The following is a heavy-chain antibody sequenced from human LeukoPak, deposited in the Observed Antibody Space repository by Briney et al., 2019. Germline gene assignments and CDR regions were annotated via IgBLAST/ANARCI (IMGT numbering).Heavy chain of an antibody. Sequence: PGGSLRLSCAASGFTFSSFAMTWVRQAPGKGLEWVSSIIDSGGSTYYADSVTGRLTISRDNSKNMLYLQLNSLRVDDTAVYYCARGSRATYDYWGQGTLVTVFS. CDR1: GFTFSSFA. D-gene: IGHD3-16*01. CDR3: ARGSRATYDY. CDR2: IIDSGGST. J-gene: IGHJ4*02. V-gene: IGHV3-23*01.